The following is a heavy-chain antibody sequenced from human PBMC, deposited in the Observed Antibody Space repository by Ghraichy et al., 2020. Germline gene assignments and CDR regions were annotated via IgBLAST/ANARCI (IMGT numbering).Heavy chain of an antibody. CDR2: INHSGST. Sequence: SETLSLTCAVYGGPFSGYYWSWIRQPPGKGLEWIGEINHSGSTNYNPSLKSRVTISVDTSKNQFSLKLSSVTAADTAVYYCARLKYGSSSFLYYYYYMDVWGKGTTVTVSS. V-gene: IGHV4-34*01. D-gene: IGHD6-13*01. CDR3: ARLKYGSSSFLYYYYYMDV. J-gene: IGHJ6*03. CDR1: GGPFSGYY.